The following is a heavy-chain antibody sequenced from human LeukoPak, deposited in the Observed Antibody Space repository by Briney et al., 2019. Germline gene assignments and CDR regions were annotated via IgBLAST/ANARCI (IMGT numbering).Heavy chain of an antibody. CDR1: GVSISSGGYC. Sequence: SETLSLTCTVSGVSISSGGYCWSWIRQHPGKGLEWIGYIYYSGSTYYNPSLKSRVTISVDTSKNQFSLKLSSVTAADTAVYYCASAPELGPVYYFDYWGQGTLVTISS. D-gene: IGHD7-27*01. CDR2: IYYSGST. V-gene: IGHV4-31*03. CDR3: ASAPELGPVYYFDY. J-gene: IGHJ4*02.